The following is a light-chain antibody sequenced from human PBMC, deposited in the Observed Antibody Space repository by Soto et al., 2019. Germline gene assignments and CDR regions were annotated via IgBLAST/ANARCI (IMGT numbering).Light chain of an antibody. V-gene: IGKV1-39*01. J-gene: IGKJ4*01. CDR2: GAS. Sequence: DIQMTQSPSSLSASIGDRVTITCRASQTISVDLNWYQQKPGRVPTLLISGASTLHSGVPSRFVGSGSGTDFSLTISGLQPEDFATYYCQQSHATPTFGGGTKVEI. CDR1: QTISVD. CDR3: QQSHATPT.